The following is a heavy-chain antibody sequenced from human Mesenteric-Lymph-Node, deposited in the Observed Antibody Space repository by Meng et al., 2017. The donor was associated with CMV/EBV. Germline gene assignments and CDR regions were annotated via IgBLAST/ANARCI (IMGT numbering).Heavy chain of an antibody. CDR1: GGSISSGGYY. V-gene: IGHV3-53*01. J-gene: IGHJ3*02. CDR3: ATDSSGSQPWAFDI. D-gene: IGHD2-15*01. Sequence: LSLTCSVSGGSISSGGYYWSWVRQAPGKGLEWVSVIYRGGSTFSSDSVRGRFTISRDNSKNSLYLQMNSLRAEDTAVYYCATDSSGSQPWAFDIWGQGTMVTVSS. CDR2: IYRGGST.